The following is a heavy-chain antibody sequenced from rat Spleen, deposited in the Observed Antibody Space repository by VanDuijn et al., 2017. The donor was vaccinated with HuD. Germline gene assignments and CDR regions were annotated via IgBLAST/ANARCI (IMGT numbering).Heavy chain of an antibody. CDR3: TTDRLGADYFDY. V-gene: IGHV5-19*01. D-gene: IGHD5-1*01. CDR1: GFSFSDYA. CDR2: ISPSGGST. J-gene: IGHJ2*01. Sequence: EVQLVESGGGLVQPGSPLKLSCAPSGFSFSDYAVAWVRQAPKKGLEWVASISPSGGSTYYRDSVKGRFTISRDNAKSTLYLQMDSLRSEDTATYYCTTDRLGADYFDYWGQGVMVTVSS.